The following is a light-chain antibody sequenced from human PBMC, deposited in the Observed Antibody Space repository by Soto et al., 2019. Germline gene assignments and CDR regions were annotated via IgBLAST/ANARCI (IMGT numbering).Light chain of an antibody. CDR2: DAS. CDR1: QSVSSY. Sequence: EIVLAQSPATLSLSPGERATLSCGASQSVSSYLAWYQQKPGQAPRLLIYDASNRATGIPARFSGSGSGTEFTLTISSLQSEDFAVYYCQQYKNWPPLTFGGGTKVDIK. CDR3: QQYKNWPPLT. J-gene: IGKJ4*01. V-gene: IGKV3-11*01.